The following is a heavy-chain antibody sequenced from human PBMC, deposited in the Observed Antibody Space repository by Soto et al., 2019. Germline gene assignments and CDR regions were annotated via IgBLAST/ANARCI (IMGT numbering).Heavy chain of an antibody. V-gene: IGHV3-33*01. CDR2: IWYDGSNK. D-gene: IGHD2-15*01. CDR3: ARDFHQSGGPGFFDY. CDR1: GFTFSSYG. J-gene: IGHJ4*02. Sequence: GGSLRLSCAASGFTFSSYGMHWVRQAPGKGLEWVAVIWYDGSNKYYADSVKGRFTISRDNSKNTLYLQMNSLRAEDTAVYYCARDFHQSGGPGFFDYWGQGTLVTVSS.